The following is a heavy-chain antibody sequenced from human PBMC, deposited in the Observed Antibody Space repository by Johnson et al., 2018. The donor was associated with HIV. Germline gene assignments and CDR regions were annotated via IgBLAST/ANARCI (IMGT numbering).Heavy chain of an antibody. CDR2: IRYDGSNK. D-gene: IGHD6-6*01. V-gene: IGHV3-30*09. J-gene: IGHJ3*02. CDR1: GFTFSSFA. CDR3: AKDGEYSSPGAFDI. Sequence: QMQLVESGGGVVQPGRSLRLSCAASGFTFSSFAMHWVRQAPGKGLEWVAFIRYDGSNKYYADSVKGRFDISRENSKNTLYLLMNSLRPEDTAVYYCAKDGEYSSPGAFDIWGQGTMVTVSS.